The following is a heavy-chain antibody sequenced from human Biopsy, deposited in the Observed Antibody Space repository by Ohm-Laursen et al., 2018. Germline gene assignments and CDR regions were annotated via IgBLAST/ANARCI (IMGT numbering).Heavy chain of an antibody. D-gene: IGHD2/OR15-2a*01. V-gene: IGHV4-59*01. CDR3: ARTTNSTGWPYYYFYGMDV. Sequence: TLSLTCTVSGGSISSDYWSWIRQTPGKGLEWIGYIYYSGSTNYNPSLKSRVTISVDASKNQFSLRLNSVTAADTAVYYCARTTNSTGWPYYYFYGMDVWGQGTTVTVSS. CDR2: IYYSGST. J-gene: IGHJ6*02. CDR1: GGSISSDY.